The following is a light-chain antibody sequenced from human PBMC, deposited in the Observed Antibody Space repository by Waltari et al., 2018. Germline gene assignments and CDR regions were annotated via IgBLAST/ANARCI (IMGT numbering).Light chain of an antibody. V-gene: IGLV1-51*01. J-gene: IGLJ3*02. CDR1: NFNIGSNH. CDR2: DNN. Sequence: QSVLTQPPSVSAAPGQKVSISCSGSNFNIGSNHLSWYQHLPGTAPKLLIYDNNARPSGIPDRFSGYKSGTSGTLGITGLQTGDEGDYYCGSWDSSLRAWVFGGGTKLTVL. CDR3: GSWDSSLRAWV.